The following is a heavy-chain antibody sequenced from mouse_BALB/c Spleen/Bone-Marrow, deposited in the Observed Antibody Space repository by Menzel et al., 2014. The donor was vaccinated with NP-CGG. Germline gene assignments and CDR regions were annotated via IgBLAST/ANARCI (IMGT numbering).Heavy chain of an antibody. CDR1: GFDFSRYW. D-gene: IGHD1-2*01. J-gene: IGHJ3*01. CDR2: INPDSNTI. Sequence: EVKVVESGGGLVQPGGSLKLSCAASGFDFSRYWMSWVRQAPGKGLEWIGEINPDSNTINYTPSLKDKFIISRDNAKNTLYLQMSKVRSEDTVLYYCAGLGYYGSFVYWGQGTLVTVSA. CDR3: AGLGYYGSFVY. V-gene: IGHV4-1*02.